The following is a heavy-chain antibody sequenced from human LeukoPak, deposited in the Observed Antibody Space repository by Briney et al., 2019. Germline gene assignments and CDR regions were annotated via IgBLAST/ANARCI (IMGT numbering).Heavy chain of an antibody. V-gene: IGHV1-18*01. J-gene: IGHJ6*03. Sequence: ASVKVSCKASGYTFTSYGISWVRQAPGQGLEWMGWISAYNGNTNYAQKLQGRVTMTTDTSTSTAYMELRSLRSDDTAVYYCARVTTIDPSGYYYYMDVWGQGTLVTVSS. CDR3: ARVTTIDPSGYYYYMDV. CDR2: ISAYNGNT. CDR1: GYTFTSYG. D-gene: IGHD3-22*01.